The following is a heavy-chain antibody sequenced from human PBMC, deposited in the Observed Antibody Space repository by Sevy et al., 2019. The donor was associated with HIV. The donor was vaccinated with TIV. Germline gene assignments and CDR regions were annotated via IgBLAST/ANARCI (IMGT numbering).Heavy chain of an antibody. D-gene: IGHD2-15*01. CDR3: ARAGGGGYCSGGSCYSSYYYFYGMDV. CDR2: TYYRSKWYN. CDR1: GDSVSSNSAA. V-gene: IGHV6-1*01. J-gene: IGHJ6*02. Sequence: SQTLSLTCAISGDSVSSNSAAWNWIRQSPSSGLEWLGRTYYRSKWYNDYAVSVKSRITINPDTSNNQFSLQLNSVTPEDTAVYYCARAGGGGYCSGGSCYSSYYYFYGMDVWGQGTTVTVSS.